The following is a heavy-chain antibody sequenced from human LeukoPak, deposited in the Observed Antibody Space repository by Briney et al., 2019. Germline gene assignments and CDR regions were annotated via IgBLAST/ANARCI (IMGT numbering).Heavy chain of an antibody. CDR1: GASISPLY. V-gene: IGHV4-59*11. D-gene: IGHD6-13*01. Sequence: SETLSLTCTVSGASISPLYWSWIRQAPGKALEFMWYIYDSGAANYNPSLKIRVTLSVDTSKNQFSLKLTSVTAADTAVYYCARGGVAAKYYFDYWGQGILVTVSS. CDR3: ARGGVAAKYYFDY. J-gene: IGHJ4*02. CDR2: IYDSGAA.